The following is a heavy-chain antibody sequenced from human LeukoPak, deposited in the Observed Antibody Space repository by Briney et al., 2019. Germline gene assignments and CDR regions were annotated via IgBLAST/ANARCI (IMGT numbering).Heavy chain of an antibody. CDR2: IHSDGTT. CDR1: GGSLTNYY. D-gene: IGHD3-16*01. Sequence: SETLSLTCSVSGGSLTNYYWGWIRQPPGKELEFIGYIHSDGTTNYDSSLQGRVAISLDTSKIQFSLRLYSVTPAATAPYFCARLNFRGGEALHFDSWGQGTLVTVSS. J-gene: IGHJ4*02. CDR3: ARLNFRGGEALHFDS. V-gene: IGHV4-4*09.